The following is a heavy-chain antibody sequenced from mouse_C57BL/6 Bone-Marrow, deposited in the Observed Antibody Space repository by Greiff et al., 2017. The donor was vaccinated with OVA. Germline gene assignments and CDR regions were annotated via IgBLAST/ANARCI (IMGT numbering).Heavy chain of an antibody. D-gene: IGHD1-1*01. J-gene: IGHJ1*03. V-gene: IGHV14-4*01. CDR2: IDPENGDT. CDR1: GFNIKDDY. Sequence: VQLKESGAELVRPGASVKLSCTASGFNIKDDYMHWVKQRPEQGLEWIGWIDPENGDTEYASKFQGKATITADTSSNTAYLQLSSLTSEDTAVYYCTNYDGSSWGYFDVWGTGTTVTVSS. CDR3: TNYDGSSWGYFDV.